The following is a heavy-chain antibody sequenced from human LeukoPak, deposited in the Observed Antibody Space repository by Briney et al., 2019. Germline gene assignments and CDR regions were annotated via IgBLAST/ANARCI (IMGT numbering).Heavy chain of an antibody. J-gene: IGHJ3*02. Sequence: SETLSLTCTVSGGSISSSSYYWGWIRQPPGKGLEWIGSIYYSGSTYYNPSLKSRVTISVDTSKNQFSLKLSSVTAADTAVYYCARDRGDYYGSGSYFEGGEYAFDIWGQGTMVTVSS. D-gene: IGHD3-10*01. V-gene: IGHV4-39*07. CDR2: IYYSGST. CDR1: GGSISSSSYY. CDR3: ARDRGDYYGSGSYFEGGEYAFDI.